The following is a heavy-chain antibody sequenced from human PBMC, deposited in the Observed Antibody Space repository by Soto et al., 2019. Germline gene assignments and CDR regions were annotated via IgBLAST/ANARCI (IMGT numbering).Heavy chain of an antibody. CDR1: GFTFSTYA. D-gene: IGHD2-15*01. Sequence: EVQLLESGGGLVQPAGSLRLSCAASGFTFSTYAMSWVRQAPGKRLEWASTISVSGDSTYSADSVKGRFAVSRDNSMNTVYLQRNSLRAEDTAIYYCATRHFPYCSGGTCNPFDFWGQGTLVTVSS. CDR2: ISVSGDST. CDR3: ATRHFPYCSGGTCNPFDF. V-gene: IGHV3-23*01. J-gene: IGHJ4*02.